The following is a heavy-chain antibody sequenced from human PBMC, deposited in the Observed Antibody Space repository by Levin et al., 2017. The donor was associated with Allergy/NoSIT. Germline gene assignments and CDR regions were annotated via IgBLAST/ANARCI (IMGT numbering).Heavy chain of an antibody. CDR2: TRSKAYGGTT. CDR3: TRGVVVPAAMKYYYDGMDV. J-gene: IGHJ6*02. Sequence: GGSLRLSCTASGFIFGDYAMSWFRQAPGKGLEWVGFTRSKAYGGTTEYAASVNGRFTISRDDSKSIAYLQMNSLKTEDTAVYYCTRGVVVPAAMKYYYDGMDVWGQGTTVTVSS. CDR1: GFIFGDYA. V-gene: IGHV3-49*03. D-gene: IGHD2-2*01.